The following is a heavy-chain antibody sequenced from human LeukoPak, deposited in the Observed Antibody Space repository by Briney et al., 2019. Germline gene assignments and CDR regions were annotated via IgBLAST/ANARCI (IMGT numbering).Heavy chain of an antibody. CDR3: ASRCGGSCYSSAFDI. V-gene: IGHV4-59*01. D-gene: IGHD2-15*01. CDR1: GGSISSYY. CDR2: IYYSGST. J-gene: IGHJ3*02. Sequence: PSETLSLXCTVSGGSISSYYWSWIRQPPGKGLEWIGYIYYSGSTNYNPSLKSRVTISVDTSKNQFSLKLSSVTAADTAVYYCASRCGGSCYSSAFDIWGQGTMVTVSS.